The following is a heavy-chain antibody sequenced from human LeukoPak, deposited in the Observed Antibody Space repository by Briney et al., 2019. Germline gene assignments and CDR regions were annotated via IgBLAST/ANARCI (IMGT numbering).Heavy chain of an antibody. V-gene: IGHV3-21*04. D-gene: IGHD3-22*01. CDR2: ISSSSSYI. J-gene: IGHJ4*02. Sequence: PGGSLRLSCAASGFTFSSYSMNRVRQAPGKGLEWVSSISSSSSYIYYADSVKGRFTISRDNAKSSLYLQMNSLRAEDTALYYCAKDANRYYYDSSGIPFDYWGQGTLVTVSS. CDR3: AKDANRYYYDSSGIPFDY. CDR1: GFTFSSYS.